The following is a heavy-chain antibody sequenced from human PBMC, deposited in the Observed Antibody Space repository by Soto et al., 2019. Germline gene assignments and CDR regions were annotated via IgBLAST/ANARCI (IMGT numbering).Heavy chain of an antibody. CDR1: GITFSNAW. V-gene: IGHV3-15*01. CDR3: TTTRPGTNVFDN. D-gene: IGHD6-13*01. CDR2: IRSKTDGGTT. Sequence: EVQLVESGGGLVEPGGSLRLSCAASGITFSNAWMNWVRKAPGKGLEYIGRIRSKTDGGTTEYAAPVEGRFTVSRDDSKNTLYLQMCGLKTEATAVYYGTTTRPGTNVFDNWGQGTLVTVSS. J-gene: IGHJ3*02.